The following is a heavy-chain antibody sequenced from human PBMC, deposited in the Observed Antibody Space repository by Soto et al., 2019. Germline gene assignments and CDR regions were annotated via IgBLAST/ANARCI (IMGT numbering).Heavy chain of an antibody. CDR1: GDSVSSNSAA. CDR2: TYFSSKWYN. Sequence: SQTLSLTCVISGDSVSSNSAAWNWIRQSPSRSLEWLGRTYFSSKWYNDYSLSVKSRITINPDTSKNQFSLQLNSVTPEDTAVYYCARDRVPSYYGSGTFYRYYYYGMDVWGQGTTVTVSS. V-gene: IGHV6-1*01. CDR3: ARDRVPSYYGSGTFYRYYYYGMDV. D-gene: IGHD3-10*01. J-gene: IGHJ6*02.